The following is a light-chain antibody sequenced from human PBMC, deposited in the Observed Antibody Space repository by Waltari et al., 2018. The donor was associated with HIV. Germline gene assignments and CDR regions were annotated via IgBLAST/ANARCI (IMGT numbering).Light chain of an antibody. CDR1: QSISNW. CDR2: KAS. J-gene: IGKJ4*01. Sequence: DIQMTQSLSTLSASVGDKIIITCRASQSISNWLAWFQQKPGKAPKLLIYKASNLESGVPSRFSGSGSGTEFTLTINSLQPDDFATYFCQQYSSDPLTFGRGT. V-gene: IGKV1-5*03. CDR3: QQYSSDPLT.